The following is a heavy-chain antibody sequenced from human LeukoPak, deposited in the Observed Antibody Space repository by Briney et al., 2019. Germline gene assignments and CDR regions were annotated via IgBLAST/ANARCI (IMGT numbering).Heavy chain of an antibody. CDR3: AELGITMIGGV. CDR1: GITFSSYG. CDR2: ISSTGGTT. D-gene: IGHD3-10*02. V-gene: IGHV3-48*03. Sequence: GGTLRLSCAASGITFSSYGMSWVRQAPGKGLEWVSSISSTGGTTYYADSVKGRFTISRDNAKNSLYLQMNSLRAEDTAVYYCAELGITMIGGVWGKGTTVTISS. J-gene: IGHJ6*04.